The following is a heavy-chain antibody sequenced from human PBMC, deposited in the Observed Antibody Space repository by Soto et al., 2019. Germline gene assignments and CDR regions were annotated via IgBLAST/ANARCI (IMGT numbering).Heavy chain of an antibody. CDR3: ARVSMVRGVIFWFDP. CDR1: GGSVSSGSYY. Sequence: QVQLQESGPGLVKPSETLSLTCTVSGGSVSSGSYYWSWIRQPPGKGLEWIGYIYYSGSTNYNPSLMSRVTISVDTSKNQFSLKLSSVTAADTAVYYCARVSMVRGVIFWFDPWGQGTLVTVSS. D-gene: IGHD3-10*01. CDR2: IYYSGST. J-gene: IGHJ5*02. V-gene: IGHV4-61*01.